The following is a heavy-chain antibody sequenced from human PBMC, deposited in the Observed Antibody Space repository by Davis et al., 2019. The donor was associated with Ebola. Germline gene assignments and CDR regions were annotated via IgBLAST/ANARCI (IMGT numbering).Heavy chain of an antibody. D-gene: IGHD2-2*01. CDR2: INSDGSTT. V-gene: IGHV3-74*03. Sequence: GESLKISCAASGFTLSRHWMHWVRQAPGKGLVWVSRINSDGSTTKYADSVKGRFTISRDNAKNTLYLQMSSLRVDDTAVDYCARVQYASTWYIDYWGQGTLVTVPS. J-gene: IGHJ4*02. CDR1: GFTLSRHW. CDR3: ARVQYASTWYIDY.